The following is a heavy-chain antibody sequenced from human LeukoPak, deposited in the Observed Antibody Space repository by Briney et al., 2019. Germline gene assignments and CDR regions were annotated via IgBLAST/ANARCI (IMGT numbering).Heavy chain of an antibody. CDR1: GFTFSSNA. V-gene: IGHV3-30*03. CDR3: ARGPSSNWSGLDF. Sequence: GGSLRLSCAASGFTFSSNAMHWVRQAPGKGLEWVASISSDGSSKYYADSVKGRFTVSRDNAKNTLYLQVNNLRAEDTAVYYCARGPSSNWSGLDFWGQGTLLTVSS. CDR2: ISSDGSSK. D-gene: IGHD6-13*01. J-gene: IGHJ4*02.